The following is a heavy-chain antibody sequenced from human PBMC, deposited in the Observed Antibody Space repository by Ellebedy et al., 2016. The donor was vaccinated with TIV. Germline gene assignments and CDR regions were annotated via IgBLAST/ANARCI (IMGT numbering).Heavy chain of an antibody. J-gene: IGHJ6*02. CDR3: ARAPGATTDYYYYGMDV. V-gene: IGHV1-69*06. Sequence: SVKVSXXASGGTFSSYAISWVRQAPGQGLEWMGGIIPIFGTANYAQKFQGRVTITADKSTSTAYMELSSLRSEDTAVYYCARAPGATTDYYYYGMDVWGQGTTVTVSS. CDR2: IIPIFGTA. CDR1: GGTFSSYA. D-gene: IGHD1-26*01.